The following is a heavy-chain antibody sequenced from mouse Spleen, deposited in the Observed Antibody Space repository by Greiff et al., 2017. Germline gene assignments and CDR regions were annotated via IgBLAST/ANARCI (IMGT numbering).Heavy chain of an antibody. CDR2: ISSGGSYT. V-gene: IGHV5-9-3*01. D-gene: IGHD2-4*01. J-gene: IGHJ4*01. CDR1: GFTFSSYA. CDR3: ARRTITYAMDY. Sequence: EVKLVESGGGLVKPGGSLKLSCAASGFTFSSYAMSWVRQTPEKRLEWVATISSGGSYTYYPDSVKGRFTISRDNAKNTLYLQMSSLRSEDTAMYYCARRTITYAMDYWGQGTSVTVSS.